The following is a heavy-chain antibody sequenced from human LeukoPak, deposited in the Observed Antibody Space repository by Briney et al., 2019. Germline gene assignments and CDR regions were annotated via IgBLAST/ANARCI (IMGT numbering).Heavy chain of an antibody. V-gene: IGHV3-7*01. Sequence: GGSLRLSCAASGFTFSSYWMSWVRQAPGKGLEWVANINQDGSEKYYVDSVKGRFTISRDNAKNSLYLQMNSLRAEDTAVYYCARGKNSYGGADRESDYWGQGTLVTVSS. J-gene: IGHJ4*02. CDR3: ARGKNSYGGADRESDY. D-gene: IGHD4-23*01. CDR1: GFTFSSYW. CDR2: INQDGSEK.